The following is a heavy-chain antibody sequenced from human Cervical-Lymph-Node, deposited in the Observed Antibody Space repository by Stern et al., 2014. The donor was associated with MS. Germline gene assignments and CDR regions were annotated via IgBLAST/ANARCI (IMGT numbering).Heavy chain of an antibody. CDR3: AKYRVFGGVIVVDY. CDR1: GGSISSGGYY. J-gene: IGHJ4*02. V-gene: IGHV4-31*03. CDR2: IYYSGST. Sequence: VQLLESGPGLVKPSQTLSLTCTVSGGSISSGGYYWSWIRQHPGKGLEWIGYIYYSGSTSYNPSLKSRVTISLDTSKSQFSLKLSSVTAADTAVYYCAKYRVFGGVIVVDYWGQGTLVTVSS. D-gene: IGHD3-16*02.